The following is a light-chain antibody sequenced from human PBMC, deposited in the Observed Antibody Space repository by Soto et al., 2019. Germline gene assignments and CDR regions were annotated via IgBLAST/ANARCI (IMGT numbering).Light chain of an antibody. CDR3: QSYDTSLTGSTV. Sequence: QPVLTQPPSVSGAPGQRVTISCTGSSSNIGAGYDVHWYQQLPGTAPKLLIYGDINRPSGVPDRFSGSKSGTSASLAITGLQAEDEADYYCQSYDTSLTGSTVFGGGTKLTVL. CDR2: GDI. CDR1: SSNIGAGYD. J-gene: IGLJ2*01. V-gene: IGLV1-40*01.